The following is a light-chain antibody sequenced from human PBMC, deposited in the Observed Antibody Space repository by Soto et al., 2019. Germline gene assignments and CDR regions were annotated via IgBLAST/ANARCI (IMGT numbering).Light chain of an antibody. CDR3: SSYTISSTLV. Sequence: QSALTQPASVSGSPGQSITISCTGTSSDVGNYNYVSWYQQYPGKAPKLMIYEVINRPSGVSSRFSGSKSGNTASLTISGLQAEDEGDYYCSSYTISSTLVFGGGTQLTVL. CDR2: EVI. J-gene: IGLJ2*01. CDR1: SSDVGNYNY. V-gene: IGLV2-14*01.